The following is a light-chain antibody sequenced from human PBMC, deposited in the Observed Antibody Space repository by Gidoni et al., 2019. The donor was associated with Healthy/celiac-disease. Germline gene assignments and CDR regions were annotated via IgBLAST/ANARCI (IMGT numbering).Light chain of an antibody. V-gene: IGKV3-20*01. CDR1: QSVSSSY. CDR2: GAS. CDR3: QQYCSSPFT. Sequence: EIVLTQSPGTLSLSPGERATLSCMASQSVSSSYLAWYQHKPGQAPRLLIYGASSRATGIPDRFSGSGSGTDFTLTISRLEPEDFAVYYFQQYCSSPFTFGPGTKVDIK. J-gene: IGKJ3*01.